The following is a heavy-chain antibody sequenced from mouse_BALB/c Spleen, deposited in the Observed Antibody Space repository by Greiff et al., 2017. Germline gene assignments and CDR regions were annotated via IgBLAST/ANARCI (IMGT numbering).Heavy chain of an antibody. V-gene: IGHV1-15*01. J-gene: IGHJ3*01. CDR3: TRARRGYDVDWFAY. CDR1: GYTFTDYE. D-gene: IGHD2-2*01. CDR2: IDPETGGT. Sequence: QVQLQQSGAELVRPGASVTLSCKASGYTFTDYEMHWVKQTPVHGLEWIGAIDPETGGTAYNQKFKGKATLTADKSSSTAYMELRSLTSEDSAVYYCTRARRGYDVDWFAYWGQGTLVTVSA.